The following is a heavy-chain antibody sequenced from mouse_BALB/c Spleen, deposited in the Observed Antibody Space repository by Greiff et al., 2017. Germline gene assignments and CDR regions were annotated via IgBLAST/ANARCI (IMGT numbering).Heavy chain of an antibody. V-gene: IGHV1-63*02. D-gene: IGHD2-2*01. CDR2: IYPGGSYT. Sequence: VQLQQSGAELVRPGTSVKISCTASGYTFTNYWLGWVQQRPGHGLEWIGDIYPGGSYTNYNETFKGKATLTADTTSRTAYMQLSIQTSEDSAVYFCAGEEGNDGEDYWGQGTTVTVSS. CDR1: GYTFTNYW. J-gene: IGHJ4*01. CDR3: AGEEGNDGEDY.